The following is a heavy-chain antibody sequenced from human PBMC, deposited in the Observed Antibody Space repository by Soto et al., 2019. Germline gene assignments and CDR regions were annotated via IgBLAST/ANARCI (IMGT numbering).Heavy chain of an antibody. D-gene: IGHD2-8*01. V-gene: IGHV1-24*01. J-gene: IGHJ6*02. CDR3: ATKGRLYVGYYYDGMYV. Sequence: QVQLVQSGAEVKKPGASVKVSCKVSGYTLTELSMHWVRQAPGKGLEWMGGFDPEDGETIYAEKFQGRVTMTDDTSTDTACMELSSLRSEDTAVYYCATKGRLYVGYYYDGMYVWGQGTTVTVSS. CDR1: GYTLTELS. CDR2: FDPEDGET.